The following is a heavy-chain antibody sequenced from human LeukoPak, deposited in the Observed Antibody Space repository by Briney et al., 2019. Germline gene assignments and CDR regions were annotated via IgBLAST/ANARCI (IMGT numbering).Heavy chain of an antibody. CDR3: VKDRAGTYFDY. D-gene: IGHD3-10*01. J-gene: IGHJ4*02. CDR2: ISYDGTNK. V-gene: IGHV3-30*18. Sequence: GTSLRLSCAASGFTFSNYDMHWVRQAPGKGLHWVAVISYDGTNKQYADSVKGRFTISRDDSKNTLYLQMNSLRAEDTAVYYCVKDRAGTYFDYWGQGTLVTVSS. CDR1: GFTFSNYD.